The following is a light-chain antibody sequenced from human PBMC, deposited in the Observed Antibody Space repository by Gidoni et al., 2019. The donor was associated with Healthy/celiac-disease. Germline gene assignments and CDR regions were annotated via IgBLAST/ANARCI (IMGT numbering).Light chain of an antibody. CDR2: EGS. CDR1: SSDVGSYNL. CDR3: CSYAGSSTWV. J-gene: IGLJ3*02. Sequence: QPALTQPASVSGSPGQSITISCTGTSSDVGSYNLVSWYQQHAGKAPKLMIYEGSKRPSGVSNRFSGSKSGNTASLTISGLQAEDEADYYCCSYAGSSTWVFGGGTKLTV. V-gene: IGLV2-23*01.